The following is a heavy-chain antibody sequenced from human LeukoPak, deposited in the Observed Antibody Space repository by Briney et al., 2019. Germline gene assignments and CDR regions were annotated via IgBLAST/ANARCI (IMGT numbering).Heavy chain of an antibody. J-gene: IGHJ6*02. CDR2: IYYSGST. CDR1: GGSISSYY. D-gene: IGHD1-26*01. Sequence: SETLSLTCTVSGGSISSYYWSRLRQPPGKGLEWIGYIYYSGSTNYNPSLKSRVTISVDTSKNQFSLKLSSVTAADTAVYYCARTGGSYARDYYYGMDVWGQGTTVTVSS. V-gene: IGHV4-59*01. CDR3: ARTGGSYARDYYYGMDV.